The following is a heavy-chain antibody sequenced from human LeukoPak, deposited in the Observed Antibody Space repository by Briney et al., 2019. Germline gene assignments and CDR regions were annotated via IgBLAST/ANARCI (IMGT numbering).Heavy chain of an antibody. J-gene: IGHJ4*02. D-gene: IGHD3-22*01. CDR3: AKATNDPSGYHSDY. Sequence: GGSLRLSCAASGFTFSSYGMHWVRQAPGKGLEWVAFIRYDGSSKYYADSVKGRFTISRDNSKNTLYLQMNSLRAEDTAVYYCAKATNDPSGYHSDYWGQGTLVTVSS. CDR1: GFTFSSYG. V-gene: IGHV3-30*02. CDR2: IRYDGSSK.